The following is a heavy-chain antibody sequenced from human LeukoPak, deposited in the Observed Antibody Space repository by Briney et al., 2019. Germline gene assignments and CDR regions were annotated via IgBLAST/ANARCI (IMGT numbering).Heavy chain of an antibody. CDR3: ARPGVFTYYYDSSGYYDY. J-gene: IGHJ4*02. Sequence: SETLSLTCALSGGSITDYFYNWVRQPPGKGLEWIGEINHSGSTNYNPSLKSRVTISVDTSKNQFSLKLSSVTAADTAVYYCARPGVFTYYYDSSGYYDYWGQGTLVTVSS. CDR1: GGSITDYF. D-gene: IGHD3-22*01. V-gene: IGHV4-34*01. CDR2: INHSGST.